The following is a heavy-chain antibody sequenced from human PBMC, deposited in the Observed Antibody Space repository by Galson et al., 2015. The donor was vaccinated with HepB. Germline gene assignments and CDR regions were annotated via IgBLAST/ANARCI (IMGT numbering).Heavy chain of an antibody. J-gene: IGHJ3*02. CDR3: ARGSLRAFDI. Sequence: SLRLSCAASGFTFSRYAMNWVRQAPGKGLEWVSYISKGGDIIFYADSVKGRFTISRDTAQNSVSLLMNNLRADDTAVYYCARGSLRAFDIWGQGTLVTVSS. CDR1: GFTFSRYA. V-gene: IGHV3-48*01. D-gene: IGHD3-10*01. CDR2: ISKGGDII.